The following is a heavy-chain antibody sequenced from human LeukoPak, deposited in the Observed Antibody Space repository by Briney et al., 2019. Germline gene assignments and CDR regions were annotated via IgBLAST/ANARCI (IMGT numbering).Heavy chain of an antibody. CDR3: ARRYDFWSGYYGCFDP. D-gene: IGHD3-3*01. J-gene: IGHJ5*02. CDR1: GFTFNNYY. Sequence: GGSLRLSCADSGFTFNNYYMSWLRRAPGKGLEGISYISICRYSSYYAYSLQGQFTISSHNAKNSLYLQINNLRPEDTAFYYFARRYDFWSGYYGCFDPWGQGTLVTVSS. CDR2: ISICRYSS. V-gene: IGHV3-11*04.